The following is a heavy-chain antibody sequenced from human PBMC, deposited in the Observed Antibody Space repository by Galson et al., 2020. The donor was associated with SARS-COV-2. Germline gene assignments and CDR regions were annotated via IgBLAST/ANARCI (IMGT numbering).Heavy chain of an antibody. J-gene: IGHJ5*01. CDR2: IYPDDSDT. D-gene: IGHD6-6*01. CDR1: GYSFTNYW. Sequence: GESLKISCKGSGYSFTNYWIAWVRQIPGKGLEWMGIIYPDDSDTRYSPSFQGHVTISADKPINTAYLQWSSLKASDTAIYYCARSIAARQTEFDSWGQGTLVTVSS. V-gene: IGHV5-51*04. CDR3: ARSIAARQTEFDS.